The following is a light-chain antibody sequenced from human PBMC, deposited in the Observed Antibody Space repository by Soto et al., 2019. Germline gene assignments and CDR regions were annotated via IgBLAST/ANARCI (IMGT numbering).Light chain of an antibody. J-gene: IGLJ1*01. CDR2: EVT. CDR3: SSYTSSSTLV. V-gene: IGLV2-8*01. Sequence: QSVLTQPPSASGSPGQSVTISCTGTSSDIGGYDHVSWYQQHPGKAPKVMIYEVTKRPSGVPDRFSGSKAGNTASLTVFGLQAEDEADYYCSSYTSSSTLVFGTGTKVTVL. CDR1: SSDIGGYDH.